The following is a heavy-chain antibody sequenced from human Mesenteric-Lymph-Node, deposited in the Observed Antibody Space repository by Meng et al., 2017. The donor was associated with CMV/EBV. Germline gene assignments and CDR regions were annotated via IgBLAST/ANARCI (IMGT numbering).Heavy chain of an antibody. D-gene: IGHD3-22*01. CDR1: YTFTSYG. V-gene: IGHV1-18*04. CDR2: ISAYNGNT. Sequence: YTFTSYGISWVRQAPGQGLEWMGAISAYNGNTNYAQKLQGRVTMTTDTSTSTAYVELRSLRSDDTAVYYCARGIYDSSGRYWYFDLWGRGTLVTVSS. J-gene: IGHJ2*01. CDR3: ARGIYDSSGRYWYFDL.